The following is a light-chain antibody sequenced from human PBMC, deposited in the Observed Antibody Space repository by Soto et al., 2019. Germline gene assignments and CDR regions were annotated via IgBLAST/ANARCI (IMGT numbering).Light chain of an antibody. Sequence: QSVLTQPPSVSGAPGQRVTISCTGGSSNIGAGYDVHWYQQLPGTAPKLLISSNSNRPSGVPDRFSGSKSGTSASLAITGLQAEEAAHYHFHSYDRSLFWVVGGGTKLTVL. CDR2: SNS. J-gene: IGLJ3*02. V-gene: IGLV1-40*01. CDR3: HSYDRSLFWV. CDR1: SSNIGAGYD.